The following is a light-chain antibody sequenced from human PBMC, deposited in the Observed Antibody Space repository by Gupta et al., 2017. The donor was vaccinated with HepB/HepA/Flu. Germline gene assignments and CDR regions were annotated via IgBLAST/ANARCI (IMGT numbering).Light chain of an antibody. CDR2: AAS. V-gene: IGKV1-27*01. CDR3: QKHNIAPPWT. J-gene: IGKJ1*01. Sequence: DIQMTQSPSSLSASVGDRVTITCRASQGISNYLAWYQHKPGEVPQLLIYAASTLQSGVPSRFSGSGSGTDFTLTISSLQPEDVATYYCQKHNIAPPWTFGQGTKVEIK. CDR1: QGISNY.